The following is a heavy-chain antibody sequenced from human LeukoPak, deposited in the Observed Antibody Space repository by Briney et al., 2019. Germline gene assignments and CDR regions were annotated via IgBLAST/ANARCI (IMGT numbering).Heavy chain of an antibody. J-gene: IGHJ4*02. Sequence: GGPLRLSCAASGFTFSSYWMSWVRQAPGKGLEWVADIKQDGSEKYYVDSVKGRFTISRDNAKNSLYLQMNSLRAEDTAVYYCAREQYSYGYIDYWVQGTLVTDSS. D-gene: IGHD5-18*01. CDR3: AREQYSYGYIDY. CDR2: IKQDGSEK. V-gene: IGHV3-7*05. CDR1: GFTFSSYW.